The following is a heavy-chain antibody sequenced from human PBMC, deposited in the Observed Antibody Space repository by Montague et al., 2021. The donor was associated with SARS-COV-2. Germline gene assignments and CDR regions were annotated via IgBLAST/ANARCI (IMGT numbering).Heavy chain of an antibody. J-gene: IGHJ4*02. D-gene: IGHD3-10*01. CDR3: AREGSPDTRIRGVLHY. V-gene: IGHV4-34*01. CDR1: GGSFTGYY. Sequence: SETLSLTCAVNGGSFTGYYRTWIRQPPGKGLEWIGEINHNGGTNYNPSLKSRVTMSVDRSKSQFSLTLNSVTAADTAVYYCAREGSPDTRIRGVLHYWGQGTLVTVSS. CDR2: INHNGGT.